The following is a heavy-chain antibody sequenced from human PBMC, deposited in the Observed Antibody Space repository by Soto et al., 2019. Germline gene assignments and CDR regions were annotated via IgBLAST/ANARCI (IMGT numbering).Heavy chain of an antibody. V-gene: IGHV1-58*01. CDR1: GFTVTSSA. J-gene: IGHJ4*02. CDR3: ATGQNTAMAPNY. Sequence: SVKFSCKSSGFTVTSSAVQWVRQARGQRLDWIGWIVVGSGNTNYAQKFQERVTITRDMSTSTAYMELSSLRSEDTAVYYCATGQNTAMAPNYWGQGTLVTVS. CDR2: IVVGSGNT. D-gene: IGHD5-18*01.